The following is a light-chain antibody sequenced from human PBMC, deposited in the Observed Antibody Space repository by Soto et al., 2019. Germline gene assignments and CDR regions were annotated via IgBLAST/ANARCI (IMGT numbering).Light chain of an antibody. J-gene: IGKJ4*01. CDR3: QQYNVWPLT. Sequence: EIVMTQSPATLSVSPGERATLSCRASQSVSSNLAWYQQKPGQTTKLLIYVASTSATGIPARFSGSGYGTEFTLTISSLHSEDFAIYYCQQYNVWPLTFGGGTKVEFK. V-gene: IGKV3-15*01. CDR1: QSVSSN. CDR2: VAS.